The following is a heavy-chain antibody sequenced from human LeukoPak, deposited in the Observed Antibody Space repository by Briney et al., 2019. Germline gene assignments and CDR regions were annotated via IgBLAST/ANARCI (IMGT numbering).Heavy chain of an antibody. Sequence: PSETLSLTCTVSGGSISSSSYYWGWIRQPPGKGLEWIGSIYYSGSTYYNPSLKSRVTISVDTSKNQFSLKLSSVTAADTAVYYCARRRGNYYDSCGYYYFDYWGQGTLVTVSS. CDR3: ARRRGNYYDSCGYYYFDY. J-gene: IGHJ4*02. D-gene: IGHD3-22*01. V-gene: IGHV4-39*01. CDR1: GGSISSSSYY. CDR2: IYYSGST.